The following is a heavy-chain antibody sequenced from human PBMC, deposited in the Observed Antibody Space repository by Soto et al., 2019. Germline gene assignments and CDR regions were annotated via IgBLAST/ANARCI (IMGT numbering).Heavy chain of an antibody. CDR1: GFTFTSYA. J-gene: IGHJ6*02. CDR3: AEASPRRYLYGMDV. CDR2: IVVGSGNT. D-gene: IGHD1-1*01. Sequence: GASVKVSCKASGFTFTSYAFQWVRQARGQGLEWMGWIVVGSGNTNYAQKFQERVTISRDMSKSTPYMQLSSLRAEDTAVYYCAEASPRRYLYGMDVWGQGTTVTVSS. V-gene: IGHV1-58*01.